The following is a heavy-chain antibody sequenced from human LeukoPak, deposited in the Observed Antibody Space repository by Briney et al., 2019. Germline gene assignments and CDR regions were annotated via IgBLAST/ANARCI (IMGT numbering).Heavy chain of an antibody. D-gene: IGHD2/OR15-2a*01. J-gene: IGHJ3*01. CDR2: INSDGSST. CDR1: VFTFSSYW. Sequence: GGPLRLFCAPSVFTFSSYWMHGVRQAPGKGLVWVSRINSDGSSTSYADSVKGRFTISRDNDKNTLYLQMNSLRAEDTAVYYCTRDLSLDAFDVWGQGTMVTVSS. V-gene: IGHV3-74*01. CDR3: TRDLSLDAFDV.